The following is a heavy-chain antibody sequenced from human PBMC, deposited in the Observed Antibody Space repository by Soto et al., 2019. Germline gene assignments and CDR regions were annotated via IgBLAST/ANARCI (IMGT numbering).Heavy chain of an antibody. Sequence: GRTLVNPTQTLTLTFTFSGFSLSTSGMCVSWIRQPPGKALEWLALIDWDDDKYYSTSLKTRLTISKDTSKNQVVLTMTNMDPVDTATYYCARIRYSSSSRPFDYWGQGTLVTVSS. J-gene: IGHJ4*02. CDR3: ARIRYSSSSRPFDY. V-gene: IGHV2-70*01. CDR2: IDWDDDK. D-gene: IGHD6-6*01. CDR1: GFSLSTSGMC.